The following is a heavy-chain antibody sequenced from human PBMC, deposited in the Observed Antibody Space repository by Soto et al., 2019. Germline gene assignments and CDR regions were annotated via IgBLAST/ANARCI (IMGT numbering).Heavy chain of an antibody. Sequence: ASVKVSCKASGGTFSSYAISWVRQAPGQGLEWMGGIIPIFGTANYAQKFQGRVTITADKSTSTAYMERSSLRSEDTAVYYCARGVSLGYCSGGSCYSDRYYFGYWGQGTLVTVSS. V-gene: IGHV1-69*06. CDR2: IIPIFGTA. J-gene: IGHJ4*02. CDR1: GGTFSSYA. CDR3: ARGVSLGYCSGGSCYSDRYYFGY. D-gene: IGHD2-15*01.